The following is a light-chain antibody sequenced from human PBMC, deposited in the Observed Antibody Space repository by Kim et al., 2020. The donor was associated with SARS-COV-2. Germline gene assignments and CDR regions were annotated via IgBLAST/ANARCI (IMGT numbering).Light chain of an antibody. CDR1: SLKTYY. CDR2: GHN. CDR3: GSRDNSGDHPV. Sequence: SSELTQDPAVSVALGQTVSITCHGDSLKTYYISWFQRKPGQAPVLVIYGHNNRPSGISDRFSGSISGNTASLTITGAQAEDEGDYFCGSRDNSGDHPVFG. J-gene: IGLJ3*02. V-gene: IGLV3-19*01.